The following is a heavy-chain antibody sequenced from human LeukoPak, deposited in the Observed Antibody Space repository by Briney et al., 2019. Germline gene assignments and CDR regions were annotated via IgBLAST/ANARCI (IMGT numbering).Heavy chain of an antibody. V-gene: IGHV1-2*02. J-gene: IGHJ4*02. Sequence: GGSLRLSCAASGFTFSSYAMLWVQQPPAQGLDWMGWINPNSGGTNYAQKCQGRVTMTRDTSISTAYMELSRLRSDDTAVSYCARDATDGRPFDYGGQGTLVTVSS. CDR2: INPNSGGT. CDR3: ARDATDGRPFDY. D-gene: IGHD2-15*01. CDR1: GFTFSSYA.